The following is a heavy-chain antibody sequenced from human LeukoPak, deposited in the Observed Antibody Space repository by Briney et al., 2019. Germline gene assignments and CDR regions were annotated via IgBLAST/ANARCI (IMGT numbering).Heavy chain of an antibody. J-gene: IGHJ5*02. D-gene: IGHD6-19*01. CDR2: ISAYDGDT. CDR1: GYTFTSYG. CDR3: ARDSNRSGWYWFDP. V-gene: IGHV1-18*01. Sequence: ASVKVSCKASGYTFTSYGISWVRQAPGQGLEWMGWISAYDGDTNYAQKLQGRVTMTTDTSTSTAYLELRSLRSDDTAIYYCARDSNRSGWYWFDPWGQGTLVTVSS.